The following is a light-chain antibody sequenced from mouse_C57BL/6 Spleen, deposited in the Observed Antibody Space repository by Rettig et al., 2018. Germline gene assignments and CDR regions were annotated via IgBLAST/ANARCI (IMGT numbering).Light chain of an antibody. Sequence: GDRVTITCKASQSVSNDVAWYQQKPGQSPKLLIYYASNRYTGVPDRFTGSGYGTDFTFTISTVQAEDLAVYFCQQDYSSPLTFGAGTKLELK. CDR3: QQDYSSPLT. J-gene: IGKJ5*01. V-gene: IGKV6-32*01. CDR2: YAS. CDR1: QSVSND.